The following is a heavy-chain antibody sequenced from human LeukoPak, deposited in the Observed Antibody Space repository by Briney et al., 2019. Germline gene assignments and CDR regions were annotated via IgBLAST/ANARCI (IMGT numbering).Heavy chain of an antibody. CDR1: GFTFSGYW. Sequence: GGSLRLSCAASGFTFSGYWMHWVRQALGKGLVWVSRINSDGRSTSYADSVKGRFTISRDNTKNTLYLQMNSLRVEDTAVYYCARDQLYCTGGICYFDYWGQGTLVTVSS. J-gene: IGHJ4*02. CDR3: ARDQLYCTGGICYFDY. V-gene: IGHV3-74*01. CDR2: INSDGRST. D-gene: IGHD2-8*02.